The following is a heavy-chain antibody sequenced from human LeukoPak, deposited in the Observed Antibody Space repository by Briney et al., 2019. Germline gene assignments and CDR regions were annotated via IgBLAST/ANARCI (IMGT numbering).Heavy chain of an antibody. CDR2: ISSSRGSI. V-gene: IGHV3-21*01. CDR3: AKSFWWFGEFSPFDY. J-gene: IGHJ4*02. Sequence: GGSLRLSCAASGFTFSSYTMNWVRQAPGKGLEWVSSISSSRGSIYYADSMKGRFTISRDNAKNSLYLQMNSLRAEDTAVYYCAKSFWWFGEFSPFDYWGQGALVTVSS. CDR1: GFTFSSYT. D-gene: IGHD3-10*01.